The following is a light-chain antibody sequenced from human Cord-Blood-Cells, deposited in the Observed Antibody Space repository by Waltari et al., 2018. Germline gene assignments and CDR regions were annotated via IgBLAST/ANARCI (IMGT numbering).Light chain of an antibody. V-gene: IGLV2-23*03. CDR2: EGS. CDR3: CSYAGSSTFVV. J-gene: IGLJ2*01. Sequence: QSALTQPASVSGSPGQSITLSCTGTSSHAGSYNLVSWYQQHPGNAPKLMIYEGSKRPSGVSNRFSGSKSGNTASLTISGLQAEDEADYYCCSYAGSSTFVVFGGGTKLTVL. CDR1: SSHAGSYNL.